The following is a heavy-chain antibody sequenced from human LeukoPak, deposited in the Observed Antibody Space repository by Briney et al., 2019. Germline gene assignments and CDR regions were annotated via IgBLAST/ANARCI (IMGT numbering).Heavy chain of an antibody. V-gene: IGHV4-59*08. Sequence: PSETLSLTCTVSGGPISSYYWSWIRQPPGKGLEWIGYIYYSGSTNYNPSLKSRVTISVDTSKNQFSLKLSSVTTADTAVYYCALLFGYFDYWGQGTLVTVSS. CDR2: IYYSGST. D-gene: IGHD2-15*01. J-gene: IGHJ4*02. CDR1: GGPISSYY. CDR3: ALLFGYFDY.